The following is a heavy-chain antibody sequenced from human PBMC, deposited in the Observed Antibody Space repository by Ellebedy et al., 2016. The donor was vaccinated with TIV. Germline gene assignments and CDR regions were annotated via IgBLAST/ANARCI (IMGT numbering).Heavy chain of an antibody. CDR2: IRTKTDSYAT. CDR3: TRTVPDCSSASCYYKWFDP. J-gene: IGHJ5*02. D-gene: IGHD2-2*01. CDR1: GFTFSGSA. Sequence: GESLKISCAASGFTFSGSAMHWVRQATGKGLEWVGRIRTKTDSYATAYAASVKGRFIISRDDRKNTAYLQMNSLKTEDTAVYFCTRTVPDCSSASCYYKWFDPWGQGTLVTVSS. V-gene: IGHV3-73*01.